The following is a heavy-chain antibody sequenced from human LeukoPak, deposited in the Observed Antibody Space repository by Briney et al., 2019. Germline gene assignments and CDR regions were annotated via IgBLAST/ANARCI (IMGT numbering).Heavy chain of an antibody. CDR2: IIPIFGTA. J-gene: IGHJ4*02. V-gene: IGHV1-69*13. D-gene: IGHD5-18*01. CDR1: GGTFSSYA. CDR3: ARDGYSYGYLLDY. Sequence: SVKVSCKASGGTFSSYAISWVRQAPGQGLEWMGGIIPIFGTANYAQKFQGRVTTTADESTSTAYMELSSLRSEDTAVYYCARDGYSYGYLLDYWGQGTLVTVSS.